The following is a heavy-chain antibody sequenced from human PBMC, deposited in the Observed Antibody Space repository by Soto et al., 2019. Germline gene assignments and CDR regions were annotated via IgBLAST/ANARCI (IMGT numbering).Heavy chain of an antibody. CDR2: IRNEPYGYTT. CDR1: GFSLSDHY. V-gene: IGHV3-72*01. J-gene: IGHJ4*02. Sequence: EVQLVASGGGLVQPGGSLRLSFVASGFSLSDHYMDWVRQAPGKGLEWLGLIRNEPYGYTTNYAASVKGRFTISRDDSKNSLFLQMDSLTAEDAAIYYCADVTWNRDYVPWGQGTLVTVSS. CDR3: ADVTWNRDYVP. D-gene: IGHD4-17*01.